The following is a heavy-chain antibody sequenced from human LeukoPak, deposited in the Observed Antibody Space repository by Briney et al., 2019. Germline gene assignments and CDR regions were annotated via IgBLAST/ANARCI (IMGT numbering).Heavy chain of an antibody. CDR1: GGSISSHY. D-gene: IGHD3-3*01. Sequence: SETLSLTCTVSGGSISSHYWSWIWQPPGKGLEWIGYIYYSGSTNYNPSLKSRVTISVDTSKNQFSLKLSSVTAADTAVYYCARAPVRAYYDFWSGYPPNWFDPWGQGTLVTVSS. V-gene: IGHV4-59*11. J-gene: IGHJ5*02. CDR2: IYYSGST. CDR3: ARAPVRAYYDFWSGYPPNWFDP.